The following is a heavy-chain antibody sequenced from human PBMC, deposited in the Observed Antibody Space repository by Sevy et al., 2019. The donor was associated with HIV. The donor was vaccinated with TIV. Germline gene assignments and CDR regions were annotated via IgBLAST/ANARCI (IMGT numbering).Heavy chain of an antibody. CDR3: AREGCTKPHDY. J-gene: IGHJ4*02. CDR1: GFTFSKYS. V-gene: IGHV3-23*01. CDR2: LSFGCGEI. D-gene: IGHD2-8*01. Sequence: GGSLRLSCAASGFTFSKYSMSWVRQPPGKGLEWVSTLSFGCGEINYADSVKGRFTISRDNSKSLVYLQMNNLRPEDTAVYYCAREGCTKPHDYWGQGTPVTVSS.